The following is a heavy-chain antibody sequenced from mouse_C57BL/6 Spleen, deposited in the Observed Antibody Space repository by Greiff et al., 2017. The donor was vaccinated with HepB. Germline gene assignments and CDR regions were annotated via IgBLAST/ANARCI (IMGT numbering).Heavy chain of an antibody. CDR3: ASGNYGSSSAWFAY. D-gene: IGHD1-1*01. J-gene: IGHJ3*01. CDR2: ISDGGSYT. V-gene: IGHV5-4*03. CDR1: GFTFSSYA. Sequence: EVMLVESGGGLVKPGGSLKLSCAASGFTFSSYAMSWVRQTPEKRLEWVATISDGGSYTYYPDNVKGRFTISRDNAKNNLYLQMSHLKSEDTAMYYCASGNYGSSSAWFAYWGQGTLVTVSA.